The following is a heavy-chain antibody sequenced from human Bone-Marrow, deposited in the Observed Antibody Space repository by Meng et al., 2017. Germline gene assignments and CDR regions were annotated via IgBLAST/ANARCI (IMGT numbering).Heavy chain of an antibody. Sequence: QVQLRQLGVGMLKPSETLSLPWAVYGGSFSGYYWSWIRQPPGKGLEWIGEINHSGSTNYNPSLKSRVTISVDTSKNQFSLKLSSVTAADTAVYYCARGTRPLLFQHWGQGTLVTVSS. J-gene: IGHJ1*01. CDR1: GGSFSGYY. V-gene: IGHV4-34*02. CDR2: INHSGST. D-gene: IGHD1-1*01. CDR3: ARGTRPLLFQH.